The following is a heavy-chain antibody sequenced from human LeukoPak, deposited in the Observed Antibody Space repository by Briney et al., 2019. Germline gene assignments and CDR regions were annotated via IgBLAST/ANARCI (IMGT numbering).Heavy chain of an antibody. D-gene: IGHD3-9*01. V-gene: IGHV3-20*04. Sequence: GGSLRLSCAASGFTFSSYAMHWVRQAPGKGLEWVSGINWNGGSTGYADSVKGRFTISRDNAKNSLYLQMNSLRAEDTAVYYCAKEYYDILTGFFDYWGQGTLVTVSS. CDR1: GFTFSSYA. CDR2: INWNGGST. J-gene: IGHJ4*02. CDR3: AKEYYDILTGFFDY.